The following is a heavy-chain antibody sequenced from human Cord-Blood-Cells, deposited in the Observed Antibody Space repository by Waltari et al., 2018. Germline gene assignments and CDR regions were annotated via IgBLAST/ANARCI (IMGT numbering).Heavy chain of an antibody. J-gene: IGHJ4*02. CDR3: ARRFSGYSSGWFDY. CDR2: INPNSGGT. V-gene: IGHV1-2*04. Sequence: QVQLVQSGAEVKKPGASVKVSCKASGYTFTGYYMHWVRQAPGQGLEWMGWINPNSGGTNYAQKFQGWVTMTRDTPISTAYMELSRLRYDDPAVYYCARRFSGYSSGWFDYWGQGTLVTVSS. CDR1: GYTFTGYY. D-gene: IGHD6-19*01.